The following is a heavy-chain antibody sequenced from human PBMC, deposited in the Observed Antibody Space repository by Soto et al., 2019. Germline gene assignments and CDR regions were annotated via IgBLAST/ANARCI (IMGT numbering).Heavy chain of an antibody. Sequence: ASVNVSCKASGYTFTSYYMHWVRQAPGQGLEWMGIINPSGGSTSYAQKFQGRVTMTRDTSTSTVYMELSSLRSEDTAVYYCARRRASGYYFDYWGQGTLVTVSS. CDR3: ARRRASGYYFDY. CDR1: GYTFTSYY. V-gene: IGHV1-46*01. D-gene: IGHD7-27*01. CDR2: INPSGGST. J-gene: IGHJ4*02.